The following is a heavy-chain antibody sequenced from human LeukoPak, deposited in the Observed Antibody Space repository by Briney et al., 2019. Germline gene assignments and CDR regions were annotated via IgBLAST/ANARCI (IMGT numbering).Heavy chain of an antibody. J-gene: IGHJ4*02. CDR2: INHSGST. CDR3: ARTRRRDGSGSYYGK. V-gene: IGHV4-34*01. Sequence: SETLSLTCAVYGGSFSGYYWSWIRQPPGKGLEWIGEINHSGSTNYNPSLKSRVTISVDTSKNQFSLKLSSVTAADTAVYYCARTRRRDGSGSYYGKWGQGTLVTVSS. D-gene: IGHD3-10*01. CDR1: GGSFSGYY.